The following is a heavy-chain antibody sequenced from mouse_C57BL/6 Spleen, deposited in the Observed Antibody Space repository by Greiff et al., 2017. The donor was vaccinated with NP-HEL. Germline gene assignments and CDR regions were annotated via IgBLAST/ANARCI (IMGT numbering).Heavy chain of an antibody. D-gene: IGHD2-4*01. Sequence: EVQLQQSGPELVKPGASVKISCKASGYTFTDYYMNWVKQSHGKSLEWIGDINPNNGGTSYNQKFKGKATLTVDKSSSTAYMELRSLTSEDSAVYYCARSIYYDYDVSYFDYWGQGTTLTVSS. CDR1: GYTFTDYY. CDR2: INPNNGGT. CDR3: ARSIYYDYDVSYFDY. V-gene: IGHV1-26*01. J-gene: IGHJ2*01.